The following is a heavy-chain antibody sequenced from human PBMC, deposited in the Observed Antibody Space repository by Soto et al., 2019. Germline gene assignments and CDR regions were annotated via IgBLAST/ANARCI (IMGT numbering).Heavy chain of an antibody. CDR2: ISYDGSNK. J-gene: IGHJ6*02. D-gene: IGHD3-10*01. Sequence: GGSLRLSCAASGFNFSSYGMHWVRQAPGKGLEWVAVISYDGSNKYYADSVKGRFTISRDNSKNTLYLQINSLRAEDTAVYYCAKDLSGGSGTYYHYYYGMDVWGQGTTVTVSS. CDR1: GFNFSSYG. CDR3: AKDLSGGSGTYYHYYYGMDV. V-gene: IGHV3-30*18.